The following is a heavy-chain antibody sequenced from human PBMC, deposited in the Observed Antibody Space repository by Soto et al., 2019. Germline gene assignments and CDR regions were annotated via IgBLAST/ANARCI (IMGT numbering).Heavy chain of an antibody. CDR2: LNPLFGTA. V-gene: IGHV1-69*01. CDR1: GGTFSSYA. CDR3: ARVNSQYYYYGMDV. Sequence: QVQLVQSGAEVKKPGSSVKVSCKASGGTFSSYAISWVRQAPGQGLEWMGGLNPLFGTANYAQKFQGRVTITADESTSTAYMEMSSLRSEDTAVYYCARVNSQYYYYGMDVWGQGTTVTVSS. J-gene: IGHJ6*02. D-gene: IGHD6-13*01.